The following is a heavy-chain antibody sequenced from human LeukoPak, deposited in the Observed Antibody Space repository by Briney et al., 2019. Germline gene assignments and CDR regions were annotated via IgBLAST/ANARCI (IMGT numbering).Heavy chain of an antibody. Sequence: NPSETLSLTCTVSGGSISSGSYYWSWIRQPAGKGLEWIGRIYISGSTNYNPSLKSRVTISVDTSKNQFSLKLSSVTAADTAVYYCATTGWGTTSLCYMDVWGKGTTVTVSS. V-gene: IGHV4-61*02. D-gene: IGHD2-2*01. CDR2: IYISGST. CDR3: ATTGWGTTSLCYMDV. CDR1: GGSISSGSYY. J-gene: IGHJ6*03.